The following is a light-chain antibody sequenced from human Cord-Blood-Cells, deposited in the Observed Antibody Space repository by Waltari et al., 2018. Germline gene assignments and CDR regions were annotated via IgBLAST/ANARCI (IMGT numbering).Light chain of an antibody. V-gene: IGKV1-39*01. Sequence: DIQMTQPPPSLSASVGDRVTITCRASQIISRYLNWYQQKPEKAPKLLIYAASSLQSGVPSRFSGSGSGTDCTLTISSLQPEDFATYNCQQSYSTPPFTFGPGTKVDIK. CDR2: AAS. CDR1: QIISRY. CDR3: QQSYSTPPFT. J-gene: IGKJ3*01.